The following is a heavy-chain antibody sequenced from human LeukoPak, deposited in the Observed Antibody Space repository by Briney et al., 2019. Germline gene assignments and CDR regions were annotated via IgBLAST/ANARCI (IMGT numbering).Heavy chain of an antibody. J-gene: IGHJ3*02. V-gene: IGHV1-69*04. CDR2: IIPIFGIA. D-gene: IGHD3-10*01. CDR1: GETFSSYA. CDR3: ALNRAAHDAFDI. Sequence: SVKVSCKASGETFSSYAISWVRQAPGQGLEWMGRIIPIFGIANYAQKFQGRVTITADKSTSTAYMELSSLRSEDTAVYYCALNRAAHDAFDIWGQGTMVTVSS.